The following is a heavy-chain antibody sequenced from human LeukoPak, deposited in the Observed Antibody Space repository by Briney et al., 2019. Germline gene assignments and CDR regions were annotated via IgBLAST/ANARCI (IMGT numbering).Heavy chain of an antibody. D-gene: IGHD1-26*01. CDR2: VYSGGGT. J-gene: IGHJ3*02. Sequence: GGSLRLSCVASGFSVSNNYMSWVRQAPGKGLEWVSVVYSGGGTYYADSVKGRFTISRDISKNTLYLQMNSLRVEDTAVYYCARGVGQDAFDIWGQGTMVTVSS. V-gene: IGHV3-53*01. CDR3: ARGVGQDAFDI. CDR1: GFSVSNNY.